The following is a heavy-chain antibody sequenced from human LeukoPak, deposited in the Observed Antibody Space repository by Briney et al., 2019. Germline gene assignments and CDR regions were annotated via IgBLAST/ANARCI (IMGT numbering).Heavy chain of an antibody. CDR1: GYSISSGYY. CDR3: ASDSSGWYGNNWFDP. J-gene: IGHJ5*02. V-gene: IGHV4-38-2*02. D-gene: IGHD6-19*01. CDR2: IYHSGST. Sequence: NPSETLSLTCTVSGYSISSGYYWGWIRQPPGKGLEWIGSIYHSGSTYYNPSLKSRVTISVDTSKNQFSLKLSSVTAADTAVYYCASDSSGWYGNNWFDPWGQGTLVTVSS.